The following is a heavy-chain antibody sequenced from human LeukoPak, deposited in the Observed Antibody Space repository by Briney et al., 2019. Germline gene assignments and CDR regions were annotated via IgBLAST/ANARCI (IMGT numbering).Heavy chain of an antibody. CDR2: ISSTGSYI. J-gene: IGHJ4*02. CDR3: ARRMYYYDSRGYTYYFDN. CDR1: RFTFSSYS. D-gene: IGHD3-22*01. V-gene: IGHV3-21*04. Sequence: GGTLRLSCAASRFTFSSYSMNWVRQAPGKGLEWVSSISSTGSYIYYADSVKGRFTISRDNAKNSVHLQMNSLRAEDTALYYCARRMYYYDSRGYTYYFDNWGQGTLVTVSS.